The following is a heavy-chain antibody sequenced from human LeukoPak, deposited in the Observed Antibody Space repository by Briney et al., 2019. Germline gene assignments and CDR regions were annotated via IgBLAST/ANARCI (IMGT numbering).Heavy chain of an antibody. J-gene: IGHJ4*02. CDR3: ARNTGYSSSWEDY. CDR2: MKQDGSEK. V-gene: IGHV3-7*01. D-gene: IGHD6-13*01. CDR1: RFTFSSYW. Sequence: GGSLRLSCAASRFTFSSYWMSWVRQAPGKGLEWVANMKQDGSEKYYVDSVKGRFTISRDNAKNSLYLQMNSLRAEDTAVYYCARNTGYSSSWEDYWGQGTLVTVSS.